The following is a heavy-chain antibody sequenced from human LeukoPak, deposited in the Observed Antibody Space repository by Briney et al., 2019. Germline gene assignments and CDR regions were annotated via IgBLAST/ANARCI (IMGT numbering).Heavy chain of an antibody. CDR3: ARERDSSSSQNWFDP. V-gene: IGHV4-34*01. CDR1: GGSFSGYY. J-gene: IGHJ5*02. CDR2: INHSGST. D-gene: IGHD6-6*01. Sequence: SETLSLTCAVYGGSFSGYYWSWIRQPPGKGLEWIGEINHSGSTNYNPSLKSQVTISVDTSKNQFSLKLSSVTAADTAVYYCARERDSSSSQNWFDPWGQGTLVTVSS.